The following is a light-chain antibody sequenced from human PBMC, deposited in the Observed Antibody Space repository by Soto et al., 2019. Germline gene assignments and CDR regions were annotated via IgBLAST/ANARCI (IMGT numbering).Light chain of an antibody. CDR1: QAISSA. Sequence: ALQLTQSPSSLSASVGDRVTITCRASQAISSALAWYQQKPGKAPRLLIYDASNLESGVPSRFSGSGSGTDFTLTISSLQPEDSATYYCQQFNSYPLTFGGGTKVEIK. CDR2: DAS. J-gene: IGKJ4*01. V-gene: IGKV1-13*02. CDR3: QQFNSYPLT.